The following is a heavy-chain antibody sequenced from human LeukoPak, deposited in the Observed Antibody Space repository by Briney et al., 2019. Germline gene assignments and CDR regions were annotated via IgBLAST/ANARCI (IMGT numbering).Heavy chain of an antibody. J-gene: IGHJ4*02. D-gene: IGHD1-1*01. CDR3: ARGGLEPVDY. CDR2: INTDGSST. CDR1: GFTFSTYW. Sequence: GGSLRLTCAASGFTFSTYWMHWVRQAPGKGLVWVSRINTDGSSTSYADSVKGRFTISRDNAKNTLYLQMNSLRADDTAVYYCARGGLEPVDYWGQGTLVTVSS. V-gene: IGHV3-74*01.